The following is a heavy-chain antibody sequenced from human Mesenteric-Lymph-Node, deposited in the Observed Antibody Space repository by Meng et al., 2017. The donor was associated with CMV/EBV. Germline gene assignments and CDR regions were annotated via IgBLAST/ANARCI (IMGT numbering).Heavy chain of an antibody. CDR2: SIPILGIA. J-gene: IGHJ5*02. CDR1: GGTFSSYT. D-gene: IGHD6-13*01. Sequence: QVQLVQSVAEVKKPGSSVKVSCKASGGTFSSYTISWVRQAPGQGLEWMGRSIPILGIANYAQKFQGRVTITADKSTSTAYMELSSLRSEDTAVYYCAGGIAAAGSRWFDPWGQGTLVTVSS. CDR3: AGGIAAAGSRWFDP. V-gene: IGHV1-69*02.